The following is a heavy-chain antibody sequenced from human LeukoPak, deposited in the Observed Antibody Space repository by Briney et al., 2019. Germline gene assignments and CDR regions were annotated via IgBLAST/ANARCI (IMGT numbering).Heavy chain of an antibody. V-gene: IGHV4-59*01. Sequence: SETLSLTCTVSGNSFGDYYWSWIRQPPGKGLEWIGYIYYSGSTNYNPSLKSRVTISVDTSKNQFSLKLSSVTAADTAVYYCARATIAAAGLPQSDAFDIWGQGTMVTVSS. D-gene: IGHD6-13*01. J-gene: IGHJ3*02. CDR1: GNSFGDYY. CDR2: IYYSGST. CDR3: ARATIAAAGLPQSDAFDI.